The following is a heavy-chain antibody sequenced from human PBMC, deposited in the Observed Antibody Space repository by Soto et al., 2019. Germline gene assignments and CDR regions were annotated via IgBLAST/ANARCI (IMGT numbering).Heavy chain of an antibody. J-gene: IGHJ4*01. V-gene: IGHV4-34*01. CDR2: INHSGST. CDR1: GGPFSGYY. D-gene: IGHD3-22*01. CDR3: ARHYDSILYCFHD. Sequence: SETLSLTCAVYGGPFSGYYWSWIRQPPGKGLEWIGEINHSGSTNYNPSLKSRVTISIDTSKNQFSLKLSSVTAADTAVYYCARHYDSILYCFHDWGHGTLVTVSP.